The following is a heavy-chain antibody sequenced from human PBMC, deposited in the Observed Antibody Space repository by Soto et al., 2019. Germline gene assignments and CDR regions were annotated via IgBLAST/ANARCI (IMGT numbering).Heavy chain of an antibody. Sequence: SETLSLTCTVSGDSISTYYWSWIRQPPGKGLEWTGYIYYSGSTNYNPSLKSRVTISVDTSKNQFSLKLSSVTAADTAVYYCARGQYQLLWDFQHWGQGTLVTVSS. CDR1: GDSISTYY. D-gene: IGHD2-2*01. V-gene: IGHV4-59*01. CDR3: ARGQYQLLWDFQH. J-gene: IGHJ1*01. CDR2: IYYSGST.